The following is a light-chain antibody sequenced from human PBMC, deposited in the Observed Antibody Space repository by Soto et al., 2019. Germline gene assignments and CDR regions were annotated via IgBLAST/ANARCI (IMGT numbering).Light chain of an antibody. Sequence: QSALTQPASVSGSPGQSITISCTGTSSDVGSYNVVSWYQQHPGKAPKLLIYEVSKRPSGVSDRFSGSKSGNTASLTISGLQAEDEADYHCCSYAGSSSAYVFGTGTKFTVL. CDR3: CSYAGSSSAYV. CDR1: SSDVGSYNV. J-gene: IGLJ1*01. CDR2: EVS. V-gene: IGLV2-23*02.